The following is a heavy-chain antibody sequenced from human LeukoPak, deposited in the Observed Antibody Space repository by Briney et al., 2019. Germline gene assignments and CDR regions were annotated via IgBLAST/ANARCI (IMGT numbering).Heavy chain of an antibody. CDR3: ARHTAARDYYYGMDV. CDR1: GGSISSYY. D-gene: IGHD6-6*01. CDR2: IYYSGST. Sequence: PSETLSLTCTVSGGSISSYYWSWIRQPPGKGLEWIGYIYYSGSTNYNPSLKSRVTISVDTSKNQFSLKLSSVTAADTAVYYCARHTAARDYYYGMDVRGQGTTVTVSS. V-gene: IGHV4-59*08. J-gene: IGHJ6*02.